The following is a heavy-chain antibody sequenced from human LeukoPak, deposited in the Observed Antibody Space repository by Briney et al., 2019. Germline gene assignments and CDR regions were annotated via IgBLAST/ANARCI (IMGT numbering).Heavy chain of an antibody. CDR2: IYYSGST. D-gene: IGHD6-19*01. V-gene: IGHV4-59*01. CDR1: GGSISSYY. CDR3: AREIEQWLATAGAFDI. Sequence: PSETLSLTCTVSGGSISSYYWSWIRQPPGKGLEWIGYIYYSGSTNYNPSLKSRVTISVDTSKNQFSLKLSSVTAADTAVYYCAREIEQWLATAGAFDIWGQGTMVTVSS. J-gene: IGHJ3*02.